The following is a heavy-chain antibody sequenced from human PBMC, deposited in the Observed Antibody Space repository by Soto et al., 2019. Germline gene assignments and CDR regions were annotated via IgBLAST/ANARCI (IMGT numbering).Heavy chain of an antibody. CDR2: IYYSGST. D-gene: IGHD2-8*01. Sequence: PSETLSLTCTVSGGSISSGGYYWGWIRQHPGKGLEWIGYIYYSGSTYYNPSLKSRVTISVDTSKNQFSLKLSSVTAADTAVYYCARGGTYFTIGVCYRYFDYWGQGTLGTVSS. V-gene: IGHV4-31*03. CDR1: GGSISSGGYY. CDR3: ARGGTYFTIGVCYRYFDY. J-gene: IGHJ4*02.